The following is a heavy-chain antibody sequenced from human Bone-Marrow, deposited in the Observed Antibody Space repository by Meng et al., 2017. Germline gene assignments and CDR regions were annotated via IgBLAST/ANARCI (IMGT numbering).Heavy chain of an antibody. Sequence: GSLRLSCTVSGYSISSGSYYWSWIRQPPGKGLEWIGYIYYSGSTNYNPSLKSRVTISVDTSKNQFSLKLSSVTAADTAVYYCARDNVLLWFGEVRREYYFDYWGQGTLVTVSS. J-gene: IGHJ4*02. CDR1: GYSISSGSYY. CDR2: IYYSGST. V-gene: IGHV4-61*01. D-gene: IGHD3-10*01. CDR3: ARDNVLLWFGEVRREYYFDY.